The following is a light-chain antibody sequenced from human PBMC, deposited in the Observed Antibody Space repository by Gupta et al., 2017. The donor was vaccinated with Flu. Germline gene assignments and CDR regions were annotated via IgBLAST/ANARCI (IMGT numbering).Light chain of an antibody. J-gene: IGLJ2*01. CDR3: AAYTGNYNFI. CDR2: DVT. V-gene: IGLV2-8*01. CDR1: SNNVGSYNF. Sequence: SALPQPPSASGSPGQSVTISCTGASNNVGSYNFVSWYQQHPGEAPNLIIDDVTKRPSGVPDRFSGSKSGNTASLTVSGLQEEDEGEYYCAAYTGNYNFIVGGGTKLTVL.